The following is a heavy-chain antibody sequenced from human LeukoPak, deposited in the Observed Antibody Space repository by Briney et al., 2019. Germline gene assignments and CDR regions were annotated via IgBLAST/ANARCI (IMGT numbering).Heavy chain of an antibody. CDR2: VFYTGSF. Sequence: SVTLSLTCAVSGGSLSGSYWSWIRQFPGKGLEWIGFVFYTGSFNYNPSLKSPVRISVDTSRNQFSLKLSSVTAADTAVYYCARGSSLYDYWGQGTLVTVSS. V-gene: IGHV4-59*01. CDR3: ARGSSLYDY. D-gene: IGHD6-13*01. J-gene: IGHJ4*02. CDR1: GGSLSGSY.